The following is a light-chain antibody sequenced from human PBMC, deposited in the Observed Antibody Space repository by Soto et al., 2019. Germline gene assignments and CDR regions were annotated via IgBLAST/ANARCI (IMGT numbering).Light chain of an antibody. CDR1: SGSIASNY. Sequence: NFMLTQPHSVSKSPGKTITISCTRSSGSIASNYVQWYQQRPGSGPTTVIYEDNQRPSGVQDRFSGSIDSSSNSASLTFSGLKTEDEADYYCQSFDSSTVIFGGGTKMTVL. V-gene: IGLV6-57*04. CDR3: QSFDSSTVI. J-gene: IGLJ2*01. CDR2: EDN.